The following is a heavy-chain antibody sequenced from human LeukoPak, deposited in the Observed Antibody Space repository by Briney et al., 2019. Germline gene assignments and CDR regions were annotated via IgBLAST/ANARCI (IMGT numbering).Heavy chain of an antibody. Sequence: GGSLTHPYSPSGFTYKSYLMLDLRQAPGKSGEDWGVIWYDGSNKYYADSVKGRFTISRDNSKNTLYLQMNSLRAEDTAVYYCARDKLRGSQNSFDYWGQGTLVTVSS. CDR2: IWYDGSNK. D-gene: IGHD3-16*01. CDR1: GFTYKSYL. V-gene: IGHV3-33*08. CDR3: ARDKLRGSQNSFDY. J-gene: IGHJ4*02.